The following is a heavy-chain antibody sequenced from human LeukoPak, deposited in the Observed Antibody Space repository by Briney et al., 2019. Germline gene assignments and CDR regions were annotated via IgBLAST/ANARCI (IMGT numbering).Heavy chain of an antibody. Sequence: PGGSLRLSCAASGFTFSRYSMNWVRQAPGKGLEWVSSISISSNYIYYPDALKGRFTISRDNAKNSLYLQMNSLRAEDTAVYYCARGSRLGVVGRDAFDIWGQGTMVTVPS. CDR3: ARGSRLGVVGRDAFDI. J-gene: IGHJ3*02. CDR1: GFTFSRYS. CDR2: ISISSNYI. D-gene: IGHD3-3*01. V-gene: IGHV3-21*01.